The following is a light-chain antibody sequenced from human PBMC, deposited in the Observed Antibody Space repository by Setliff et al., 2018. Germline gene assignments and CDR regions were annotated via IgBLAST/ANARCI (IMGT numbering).Light chain of an antibody. CDR3: CSYAGSYTYV. CDR1: SSDVGGYNY. J-gene: IGLJ1*01. Sequence: QSALTQPRSVSGSPGQSVTISCTGTSSDVGGYNYVSWYQQHPGKAPKVMIYDVSKRPSGVPDRLSGSKSGNTASLTISGLQAEDEAEYYCCSYAGSYTYVFGTGTKVTV. CDR2: DVS. V-gene: IGLV2-11*01.